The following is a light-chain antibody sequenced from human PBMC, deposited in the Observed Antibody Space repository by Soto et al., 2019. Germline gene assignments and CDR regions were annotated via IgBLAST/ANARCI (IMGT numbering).Light chain of an antibody. CDR1: QSVSSSD. V-gene: IGKV3-20*01. Sequence: EIVLTQSPGTLSLSPGERATLSCRASQSVSSSDLAWYQQKPGQAPRLLIYGASSRATGIPDRFSGSGSGTDFTLTISRLEPEDVAVYYCQQYGSSVVTFGQGTKLEIK. CDR2: GAS. J-gene: IGKJ2*01. CDR3: QQYGSSVVT.